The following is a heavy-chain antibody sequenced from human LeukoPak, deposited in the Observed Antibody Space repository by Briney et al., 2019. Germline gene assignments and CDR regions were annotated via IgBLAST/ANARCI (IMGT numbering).Heavy chain of an antibody. CDR2: VKTDGSP. CDR3: HPLGYTSN. CDR1: GFTSQFTFSSRW. J-gene: IGHJ4*02. Sequence: GGSLRLSCAVSGFTSQFTFSSRWMHWVRQAPGKGLVWVSLVKTDGSPNYADSVRGRFTVSRDNAKNTLYLQMNNLRVEDTALYFCHPLGYTSNWGQGALVTVFS. D-gene: IGHD1-1*01. V-gene: IGHV3-74*01.